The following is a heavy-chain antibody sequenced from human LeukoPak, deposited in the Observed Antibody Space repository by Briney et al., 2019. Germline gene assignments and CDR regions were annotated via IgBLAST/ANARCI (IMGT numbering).Heavy chain of an antibody. J-gene: IGHJ6*03. CDR2: IKQDGSEK. V-gene: IGHV3-7*01. Sequence: GGSLRLSCAASGFIFSSYSMSWVRQAPGKGLEWVANIKQDGSEKYYVDSVKGRFTISRDNAKNSLYLQMNSLRAEDTAVYYCASKGGYGYYYYYYMDVWGKGTTVTVSS. CDR3: ASKGGYGYYYYYYMDV. D-gene: IGHD5-18*01. CDR1: GFIFSSYS.